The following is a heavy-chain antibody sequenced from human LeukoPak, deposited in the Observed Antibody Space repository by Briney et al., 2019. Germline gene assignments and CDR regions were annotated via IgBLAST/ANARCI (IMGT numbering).Heavy chain of an antibody. Sequence: ASVKVSCKASGYTFTSYYMHWVRQAPGQGREWMGIINPSGGSTSYAQKFQGRVTMTRDMSTSTVYMELSRLRSDDTAVYYCARNYGSGSYFAFDYWGQGTLVTVSS. CDR1: GYTFTSYY. CDR2: INPSGGST. J-gene: IGHJ4*02. CDR3: ARNYGSGSYFAFDY. V-gene: IGHV1-46*01. D-gene: IGHD3-10*01.